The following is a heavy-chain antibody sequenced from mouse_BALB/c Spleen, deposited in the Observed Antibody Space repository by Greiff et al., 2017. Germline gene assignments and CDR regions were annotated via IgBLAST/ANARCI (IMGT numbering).Heavy chain of an antibody. V-gene: IGHV3-6*02. J-gene: IGHJ4*01. D-gene: IGHD1-1*01. Sequence: VQLKESGPGLVKPSQSLSLTCSVTGYSITSGYYWNWIRQFPGNKLEWMGYISYDGSNNYNPSLKNRISITRDTSKNQFFLKLNSVTTEDTATYYCARARAPYGSSTYAMDYWGQGTSVTVSS. CDR2: ISYDGSN. CDR1: GYSITSGYY. CDR3: ARARAPYGSSTYAMDY.